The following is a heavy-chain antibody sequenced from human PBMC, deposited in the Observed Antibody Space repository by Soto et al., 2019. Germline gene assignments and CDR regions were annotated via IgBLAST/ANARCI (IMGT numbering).Heavy chain of an antibody. CDR3: AGTTSLQWYYMDV. V-gene: IGHV3-7*01. Sequence: PGGSLRLSCAASGFTFSSYWMSWVRQAPGKGLEWVANIKQDGSEKYYVDSVKGRFTISRDNAKNSLYLQMNSLRAEDTAVYYCAGTTSLQWYYMDVWDKGTTVNVSS. CDR2: IKQDGSEK. CDR1: GFTFSSYW. D-gene: IGHD1-7*01. J-gene: IGHJ6*03.